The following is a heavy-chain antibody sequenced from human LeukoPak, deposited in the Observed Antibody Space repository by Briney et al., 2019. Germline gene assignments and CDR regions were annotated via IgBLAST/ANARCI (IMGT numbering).Heavy chain of an antibody. D-gene: IGHD3-22*01. Sequence: GSSVKVSCKASGYTFTGYYMHWVRQAPGQGLEWMGWINPNSGGTNYAQKFQGRVTMTRDTSISTAYMELSRLRSDDTAVYYCARVAVPYYYDSSGYLTYFDCWGQGTLVTVSS. J-gene: IGHJ4*02. V-gene: IGHV1-2*02. CDR3: ARVAVPYYYDSSGYLTYFDC. CDR2: INPNSGGT. CDR1: GYTFTGYY.